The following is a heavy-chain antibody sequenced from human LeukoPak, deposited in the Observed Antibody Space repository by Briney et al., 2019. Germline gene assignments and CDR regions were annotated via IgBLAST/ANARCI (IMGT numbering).Heavy chain of an antibody. Sequence: GESLKISCKGSGYSFTSYWIGWVRQMPGKGLEWMGIIYPGDSDTRYSPSFQGQVTISADKSISTAYLQWSSLKASDTAMYYCARLPPARAAELNWFDPWGQGTLVTVSS. D-gene: IGHD6-13*01. CDR2: IYPGDSDT. V-gene: IGHV5-51*01. CDR3: ARLPPARAAELNWFDP. J-gene: IGHJ5*02. CDR1: GYSFTSYW.